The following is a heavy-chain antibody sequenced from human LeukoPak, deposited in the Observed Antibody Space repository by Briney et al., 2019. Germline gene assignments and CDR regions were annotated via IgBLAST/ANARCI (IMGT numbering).Heavy chain of an antibody. Sequence: PGGSLRLSCTASGFTFGDYAMSWFRQAPGKGLEWVSSISSSSSYIYYADSVKGRFTISRDNAKNSLYLQMNSLRAEDTAVYYCARDLTYYDILTGSPWGQGTLVTVSS. V-gene: IGHV3-21*01. CDR3: ARDLTYYDILTGSP. CDR2: ISSSSSYI. CDR1: GFTFGDYA. D-gene: IGHD3-9*01. J-gene: IGHJ5*02.